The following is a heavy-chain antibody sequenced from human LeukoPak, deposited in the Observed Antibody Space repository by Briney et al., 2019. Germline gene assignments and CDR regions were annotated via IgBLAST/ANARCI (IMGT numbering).Heavy chain of an antibody. CDR1: GFTFSSYS. Sequence: GGSLRLSCAASGFTFSSYSMNWVRQAPGKGLEWVSSISSGSSYIYYADSVKGRFTISRDNAKNSLYLQMNGLRAEDTAVYYCAREGGLNWNYENYYYMDVWGKGTTVTVSS. CDR3: AREGGLNWNYENYYYMDV. J-gene: IGHJ6*03. V-gene: IGHV3-21*01. CDR2: ISSGSSYI. D-gene: IGHD1-7*01.